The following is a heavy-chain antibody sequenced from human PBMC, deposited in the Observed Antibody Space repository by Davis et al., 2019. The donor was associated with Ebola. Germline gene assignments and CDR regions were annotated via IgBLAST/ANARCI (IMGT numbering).Heavy chain of an antibody. J-gene: IGHJ5*02. CDR3: ARECSDGVHWWFDP. CDR1: GGTFSSYA. V-gene: IGHV1-46*01. D-gene: IGHD2-15*01. Sequence: AASVKVSCKASGGTFSSYAISWVRQAPGQGLEWMGIINPSGGSTSYAQKFQGRVTMTRDTSTSTVYMELSSLRSEDTAVYYCARECSDGVHWWFDPWGQGTLVTASS. CDR2: INPSGGST.